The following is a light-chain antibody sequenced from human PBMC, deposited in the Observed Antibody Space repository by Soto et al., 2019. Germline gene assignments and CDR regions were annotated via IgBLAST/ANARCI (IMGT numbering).Light chain of an antibody. V-gene: IGKV1-5*03. Sequence: DIQMTQSPSTLSASVGDRVTITCRARESISGWLAWYQQKPGKAPKLVIFKASTLESGVPSRFSGSGSVTEFTLSISSLQPDDFATYYCQQYNSYPRTFGQGTKVEIK. CDR2: KAS. CDR3: QQYNSYPRT. J-gene: IGKJ1*01. CDR1: ESISGW.